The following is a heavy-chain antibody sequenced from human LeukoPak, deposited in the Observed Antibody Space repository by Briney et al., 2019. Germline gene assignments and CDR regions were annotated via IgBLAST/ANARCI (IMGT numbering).Heavy chain of an antibody. CDR3: ATQSSPDSGCDYPGAFDL. J-gene: IGHJ3*01. CDR1: RDTFSTSS. Sequence: ASVKVSCKASRDTFSTSSITWVRQAPGHGLEWMGGIIPIFGTANYAQKFQGRVTITADESTSAAYMEVSSLRSDDTAVYYCATQSSPDSGCDYPGAFDLWGQGTMVTVSS. CDR2: IIPIFGTA. D-gene: IGHD5-12*01. V-gene: IGHV1-69*13.